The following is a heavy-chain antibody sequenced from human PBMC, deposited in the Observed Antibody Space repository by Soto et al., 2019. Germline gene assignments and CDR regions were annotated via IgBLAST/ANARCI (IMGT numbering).Heavy chain of an antibody. D-gene: IGHD3-3*01. J-gene: IGHJ5*02. CDR1: GGTISGHY. CDR2: IYSSGST. Sequence: SETLSLTCTVTGGTISGHYWTWIRQSAGGGLEWIGRIYSSGSTNYNPSLKSRVTISLDTSMNHFSLRLSSVTAADTAVYYCARGQRFSDWFDPWGQGTLVTVSS. CDR3: ARGQRFSDWFDP. V-gene: IGHV4-4*07.